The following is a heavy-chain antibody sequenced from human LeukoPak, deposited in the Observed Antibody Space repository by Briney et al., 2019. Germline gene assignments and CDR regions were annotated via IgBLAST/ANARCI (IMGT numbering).Heavy chain of an antibody. CDR3: ARALGDI. CDR2: INGDGSST. J-gene: IGHJ4*02. V-gene: IGHV3-74*01. Sequence: GGSLRLXCAASGFTFSTYWMHWVRQAPGKGPVLVSRINGDGSSTAYGDSVKGRFTISRDNAKNTLYLQMNGLRVEDTAVYYCARALGDIRGQGTLVTVSS. CDR1: GFTFSTYW.